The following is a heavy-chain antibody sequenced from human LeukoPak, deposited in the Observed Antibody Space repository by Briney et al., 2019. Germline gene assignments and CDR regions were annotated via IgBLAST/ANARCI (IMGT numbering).Heavy chain of an antibody. CDR1: GGSLSGFN. CDR2: INHSGSA. V-gene: IGHV4-34*01. D-gene: IGHD6-13*01. Sequence: PSETLSLTCAVYGGSLSGFNWSWIRQPPGKGLEWIGEINHSGSANYNPSLKSRVTISVDTSKNQFSLELSSVTAADTAVYYCARGRSPPRTTLDSTRQYSSRWYVGGHYYHMDVWGKGTPVTVSS. CDR3: ARGRSPPRTTLDSTRQYSSRWYVGGHYYHMDV. J-gene: IGHJ6*03.